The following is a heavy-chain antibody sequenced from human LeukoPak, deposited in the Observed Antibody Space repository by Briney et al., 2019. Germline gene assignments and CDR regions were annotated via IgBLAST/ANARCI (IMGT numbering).Heavy chain of an antibody. CDR3: ARKYSSGWGHFDY. CDR2: IYYTGST. J-gene: IGHJ4*02. D-gene: IGHD6-19*01. CDR1: GGSISSYY. V-gene: IGHV4-59*01. Sequence: SETLSLTCTVSGGSISSYYWSWIRQPPGKGLEWIGSIYYTGSTIYNPSLKSRVTISIDTSKNQFSLRLSSVTAADTAVCYCARKYSSGWGHFDYWGQGTLVTVSS.